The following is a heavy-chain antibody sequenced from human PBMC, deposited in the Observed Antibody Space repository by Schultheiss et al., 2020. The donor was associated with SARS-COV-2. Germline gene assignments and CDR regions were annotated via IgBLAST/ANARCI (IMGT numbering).Heavy chain of an antibody. CDR1: GGSFSGYY. CDR3: ARTTVAPPDY. Sequence: SETLSLTCAVYGGSFSGYYWGWIRQPPGKGLEWIGYIYYSGSTYYNPSLKSRVTISGDTSKNHFSLKLSSVTAADTAVYYCARTTVAPPDYWGQGTLVTVSS. CDR2: IYYSGST. V-gene: IGHV4-34*01. D-gene: IGHD4-23*01. J-gene: IGHJ4*02.